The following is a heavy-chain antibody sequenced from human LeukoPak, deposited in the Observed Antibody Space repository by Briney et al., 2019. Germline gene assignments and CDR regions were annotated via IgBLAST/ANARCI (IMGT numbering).Heavy chain of an antibody. Sequence: GGSLRLSCAASGFTFSSYSMNWVRQAPGKGLEWVSSISSSSNYIYYADSVKGRFTISRDNAKNSLYLQMNSLRAEDTAVYYCARAKMFYYEGGTYYHAFDIWGQGTMVTVSS. D-gene: IGHD3-22*01. CDR1: GFTFSSYS. J-gene: IGHJ3*02. V-gene: IGHV3-21*01. CDR3: ARAKMFYYEGGTYYHAFDI. CDR2: ISSSSNYI.